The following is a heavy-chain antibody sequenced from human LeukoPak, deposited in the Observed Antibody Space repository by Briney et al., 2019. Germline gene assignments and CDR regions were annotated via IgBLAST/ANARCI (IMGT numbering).Heavy chain of an antibody. D-gene: IGHD1-26*01. CDR1: GFTFSSYS. CDR3: ARDGRVGATSAPGVNWFDP. CDR2: ISSSSSYI. J-gene: IGHJ5*02. V-gene: IGHV3-21*01. Sequence: GGSLRLSCAASGFTFSSYSMNWVRQAPGKGLEWVSSISSSSSYIYYADSVKGRFTISRDNAKNSLYLQMNSLRAEDTAVYYCARDGRVGATSAPGVNWFDPWGQGTLVTVSS.